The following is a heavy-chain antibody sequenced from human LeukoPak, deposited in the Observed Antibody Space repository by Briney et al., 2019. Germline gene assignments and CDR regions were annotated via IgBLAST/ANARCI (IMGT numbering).Heavy chain of an antibody. D-gene: IGHD1-26*01. CDR2: VSGSGGNT. CDR1: GFTFGSYA. J-gene: IGHJ4*02. CDR3: PRGRGSSRYYFDY. V-gene: IGHV3-23*01. Sequence: GGSLRLSCAASGFTFGSYAWGWVRQPPGKGLEWVSVVSGSGGNTYYADSVKGRFTISRDNSKNTLYLQLNSLRAEDTALYYCPRGRGSSRYYFDYWGRGTLVTVSS.